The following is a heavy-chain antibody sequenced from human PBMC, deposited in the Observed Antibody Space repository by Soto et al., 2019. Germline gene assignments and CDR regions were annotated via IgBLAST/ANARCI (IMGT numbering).Heavy chain of an antibody. CDR2: ISGSGGST. Sequence: EVQLLESGGGLVQPGGSLRLSCAASGFTFSSYAMSWVRQAPGKGLEWVSAISGSGGSTYYADSVKGRFTISRDNSKNTLYLQMNSLRAEDTAVYYCAMVPKNPNGYKDYWGQGTLVTVSS. D-gene: IGHD5-18*01. V-gene: IGHV3-23*01. J-gene: IGHJ4*02. CDR1: GFTFSSYA. CDR3: AMVPKNPNGYKDY.